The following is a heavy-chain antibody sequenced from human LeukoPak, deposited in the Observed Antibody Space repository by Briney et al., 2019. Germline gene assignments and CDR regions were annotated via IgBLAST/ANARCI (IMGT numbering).Heavy chain of an antibody. CDR1: GGSISSYY. J-gene: IGHJ4*02. Sequence: SETLSLTCTVSGGSISSYYWSWIRQPPGKGLEWIGYIYYSGSTNYNPSLKSRVTMSVDTSKNQFSLKLSSVTAADTAVYYCAREVGPSYFDYWGQGTLVTVSS. CDR2: IYYSGST. D-gene: IGHD3-10*01. V-gene: IGHV4-59*12. CDR3: AREVGPSYFDY.